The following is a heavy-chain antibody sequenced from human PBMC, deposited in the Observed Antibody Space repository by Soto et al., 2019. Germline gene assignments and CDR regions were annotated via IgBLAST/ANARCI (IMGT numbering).Heavy chain of an antibody. Sequence: PSETLSLTCTVSGHSMSNTDYFWGLIRQTPWSDLQWIGSLFYTGHTYYNPSLLSRVTISADTSKNQFFLRLTSVTAADTAVYYCARGLITGSQYSGGWYYFDSWGQGTQVTVSS. CDR1: GHSMSNTDYF. CDR2: LFYTGHT. CDR3: ARGLITGSQYSGGWYYFDS. V-gene: IGHV4-39*01. J-gene: IGHJ4*02. D-gene: IGHD1-26*01.